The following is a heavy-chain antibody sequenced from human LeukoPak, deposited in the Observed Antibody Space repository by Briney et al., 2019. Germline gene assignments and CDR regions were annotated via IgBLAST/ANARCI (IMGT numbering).Heavy chain of an antibody. CDR1: GFTFSSYW. Sequence: GGSLGLSCAASGFTFSSYWMSWVGQAPGKGLGWVANKRQDGSEKYYVDSVKGRFTISRDNAKNSLYLQMNSLRAEDTAVYYCARETNGELLWFGENPVDYWGQGTLVTVSS. CDR3: ARETNGELLWFGENPVDY. D-gene: IGHD3-10*01. J-gene: IGHJ4*02. V-gene: IGHV3-7*01. CDR2: KRQDGSEK.